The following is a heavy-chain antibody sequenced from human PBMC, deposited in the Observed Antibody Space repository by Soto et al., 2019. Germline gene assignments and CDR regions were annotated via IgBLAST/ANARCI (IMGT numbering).Heavy chain of an antibody. V-gene: IGHV2-5*02. D-gene: IGHD3-9*01. CDR1: GFSLSTSGVG. CDR3: AHSGGDILTGYYVNFDY. J-gene: IGHJ4*02. Sequence: QITLKESGPTLVKPTQTLTLTCTFSGFSLSTSGVGVGWIRQPPGKALEWLALIYWDGDKRYSPSLKSRLTITKDTSKNQVVLTMTNMDPVDTATYYCAHSGGDILTGYYVNFDYWGQGTLVTVSS. CDR2: IYWDGDK.